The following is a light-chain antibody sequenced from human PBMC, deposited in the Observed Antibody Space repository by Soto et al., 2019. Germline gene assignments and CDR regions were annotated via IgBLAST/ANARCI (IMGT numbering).Light chain of an antibody. J-gene: IGKJ1*01. V-gene: IGKV3-20*01. Sequence: EIVLTQSPGTLSLSPGARATLSCRASQSVSSSYLAWYQQKPGQAPRLLIYGASSRATGIPDRFSGSGSGTDFTITISRLEPEDVAVYYCQQYGRSPPWTFGQGTKVEIK. CDR3: QQYGRSPPWT. CDR1: QSVSSSY. CDR2: GAS.